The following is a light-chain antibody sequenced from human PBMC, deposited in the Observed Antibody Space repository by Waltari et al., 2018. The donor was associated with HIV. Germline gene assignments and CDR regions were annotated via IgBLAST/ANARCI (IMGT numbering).Light chain of an antibody. CDR2: RDN. Sequence: QSVLTQPPSASATPGERGTISGSGSSSNIGTSYVFWYRQLPGTAPQLLIFRDNERPSGVPDRFSGSRSGTSASLVIIGLRSEDEAEYYCAAWDDSLDGFYVFGSGTRVTVL. CDR3: AAWDDSLDGFYV. J-gene: IGLJ1*01. V-gene: IGLV1-47*01. CDR1: SSNIGTSY.